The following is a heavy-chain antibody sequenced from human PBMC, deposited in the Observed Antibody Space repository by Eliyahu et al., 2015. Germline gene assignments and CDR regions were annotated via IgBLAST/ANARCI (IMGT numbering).Heavy chain of an antibody. D-gene: IGHD3-10*01. J-gene: IGHJ4*02. V-gene: IGHV1-69*01. CDR1: GXTXSXYA. CDR2: IIPIXGTA. CDR3: ATLTGLRGVIPSPPR. Sequence: QVQLVQSGAEVKKPGSSVKVSXKASGXTXSXYAISWVRQAPGQGLEWMXGIIPIXGTANYAQKFQGRVTITADESTSTAYMELSSLRSEDTAVYYCATLTGLRGVIPSPPRWGQGTLVTVSS.